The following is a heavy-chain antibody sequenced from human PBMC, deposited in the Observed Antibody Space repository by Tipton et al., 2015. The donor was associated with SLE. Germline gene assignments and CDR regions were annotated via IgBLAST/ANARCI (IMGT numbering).Heavy chain of an antibody. CDR3: ARAIDDDAFDI. J-gene: IGHJ3*02. V-gene: IGHV1-8*01. CDR2: MNPNSGNT. CDR1: GYTFTSYD. Sequence: QSGAEVKKPGASVKVSCKASGYTFTSYDINWVRQATRQGLEWMGWMNPNSGNTGYAQKFQGIVTMTRNTSISTAYMELSSLRSEYTALYYCARAIDDDAFDIWGQVTVVTVSS.